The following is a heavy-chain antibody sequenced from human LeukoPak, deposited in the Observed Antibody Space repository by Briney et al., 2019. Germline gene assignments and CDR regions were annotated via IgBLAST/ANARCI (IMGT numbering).Heavy chain of an antibody. CDR1: GGSISGYY. J-gene: IGHJ4*02. CDR3: TRRVAVAGTPKGSFDY. V-gene: IGHV4-59*08. CDR2: IYYSENT. D-gene: IGHD6-19*01. Sequence: SEALSLTCTVSGGSISGYYWSWIRQPPGKGLEWIGYIYYSENTNYNPSLKSRVTISLDTSKNQFSLKLSSVTTADTAVYFCTRRVAVAGTPKGSFDYWGQGILVTVSS.